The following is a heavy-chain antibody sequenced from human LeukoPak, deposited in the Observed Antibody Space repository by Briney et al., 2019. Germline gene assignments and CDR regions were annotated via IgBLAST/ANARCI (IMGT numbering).Heavy chain of an antibody. CDR1: GFPFSSYA. Sequence: GGSLRLPCVASGFPFSSYAMGWVRQAPGKGLEWVSGISGSGGTTYYTDSVKGRFTISRDNSKNTLYLQVNSLRAEDTAVYYCAKDLHGEVPDHFDCWGQGSLVTVSS. CDR3: AKDLHGEVPDHFDC. CDR2: ISGSGGTT. J-gene: IGHJ4*02. V-gene: IGHV3-23*01. D-gene: IGHD3-3*01.